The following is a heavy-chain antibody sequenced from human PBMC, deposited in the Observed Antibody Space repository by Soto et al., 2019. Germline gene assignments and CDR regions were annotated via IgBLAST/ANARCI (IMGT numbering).Heavy chain of an antibody. CDR3: TKDINMGGVDV. Sequence: GGSLRLSCSASGFNFNSYTMNWVRQAPGKGLEWVSSISRFSDRTYYADSVKGRFAIFRANAENSVYLQVNSLREDDTALYYCTKDINMGGVDVWGQGTTVTVSS. CDR1: GFNFNSYT. V-gene: IGHV3-21*04. D-gene: IGHD1-20*01. J-gene: IGHJ6*02. CDR2: ISRFSDRT.